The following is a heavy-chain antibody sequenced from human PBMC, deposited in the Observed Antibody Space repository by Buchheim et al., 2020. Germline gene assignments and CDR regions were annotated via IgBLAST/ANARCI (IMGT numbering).Heavy chain of an antibody. CDR1: GGTFSSYA. Sequence: QVQLVQSGAEVKKPGSSVKVSCKASGGTFSSYAISWVRQAPGQGLEWMGGIFPIFDTANYEQKLQGRVTITADESTSTAYMELSSLRSEDTAVYYCARDGGYCTNGVCSNDAFDIWGQGT. D-gene: IGHD2-8*01. J-gene: IGHJ3*02. CDR2: IFPIFDTA. CDR3: ARDGGYCTNGVCSNDAFDI. V-gene: IGHV1-69*01.